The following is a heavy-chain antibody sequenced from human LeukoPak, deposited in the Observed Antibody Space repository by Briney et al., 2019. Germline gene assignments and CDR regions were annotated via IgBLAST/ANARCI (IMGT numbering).Heavy chain of an antibody. CDR3: ARGDYYGSGSPFIDAFDI. D-gene: IGHD3-10*01. Sequence: PGGSLRLSCAASGFTFISYWMSGVRQAPGKGLEWVANIKQDGSEKCYVDSMKGRFTIPREHAKKSLYLQQSRLRADDMAVYYCARGDYYGSGSPFIDAFDIWGQGTMVSVSS. J-gene: IGHJ3*02. CDR1: GFTFISYW. CDR2: IKQDGSEK. V-gene: IGHV3-7*04.